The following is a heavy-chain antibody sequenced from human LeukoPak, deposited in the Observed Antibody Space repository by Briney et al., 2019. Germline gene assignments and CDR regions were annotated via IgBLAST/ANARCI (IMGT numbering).Heavy chain of an antibody. D-gene: IGHD5-18*01. V-gene: IGHV3-53*01. CDR3: AQDGYSYGSYYFDY. CDR2: IYSGGST. Sequence: GGSLRLSCAASGFTVSSNYMSWVRQAPGKGLEWVSVIYSGGSTYYADSVKGRFTISRDNSKNTLYLQMNSLRAEDTAVYYCAQDGYSYGSYYFDYWGQGTLVTVSS. CDR1: GFTVSSNY. J-gene: IGHJ4*02.